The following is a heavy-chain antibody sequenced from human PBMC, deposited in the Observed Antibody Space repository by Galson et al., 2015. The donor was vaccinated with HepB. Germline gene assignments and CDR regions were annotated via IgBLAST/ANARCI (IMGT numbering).Heavy chain of an antibody. J-gene: IGHJ4*02. CDR2: TWHDGSNS. CDR1: GFTFSSHG. CDR3: AREAHIAAPASFDY. V-gene: IGHV3-33*08. D-gene: IGHD6-25*01. Sequence: SLRLSCAASGFTFSSHGMHWVRQVPGKGLEWVALTWHDGSNSFYAASVKGRFTIARDNSQNTLYLHMTNLRAEDTALYYCAREAHIAAPASFDYWGQGTLVTVSS.